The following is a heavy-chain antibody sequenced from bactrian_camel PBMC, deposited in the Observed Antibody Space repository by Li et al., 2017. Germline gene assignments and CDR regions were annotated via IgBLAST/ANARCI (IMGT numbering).Heavy chain of an antibody. CDR2: IATGSGNT. CDR1: GYTYNRNC. V-gene: IGHV3S25*01. Sequence: QVQLVESGGGSVQAGGSLRLFCAASGYTYNRNCMAWFRQAPGKEREGVARIATGSGNTYYADSVKGRFTISRDNAKNTVYLQLNSLKLEDTAVYYCVANVRFLDGFTYWGQGTQVTVS. J-gene: IGHJ4*01. D-gene: IGHD6*01. CDR3: VANVRFLDGFTY.